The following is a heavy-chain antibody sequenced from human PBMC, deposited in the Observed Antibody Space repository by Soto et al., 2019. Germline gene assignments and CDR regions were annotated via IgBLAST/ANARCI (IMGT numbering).Heavy chain of an antibody. J-gene: IGHJ4*02. CDR3: AKPLNTDFDY. V-gene: IGHV3-23*01. D-gene: IGHD2-2*02. Sequence: EAQLLESGGGLVQPGGSLRLSCAASGFTFSSHAMNWVRQAPGKGLEWVSAISASGDSTYYADSVKGRFTISRDNSKNTLFLQMNSLRAEDSAVYYCAKPLNTDFDYWGQGTLVTVSS. CDR1: GFTFSSHA. CDR2: ISASGDST.